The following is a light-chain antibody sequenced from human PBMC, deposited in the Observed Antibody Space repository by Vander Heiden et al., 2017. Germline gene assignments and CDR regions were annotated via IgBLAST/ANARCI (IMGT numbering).Light chain of an antibody. CDR1: SPNIGAGYD. Sequence: QSVLTQPPSVSGAPGQRVTISCTGSSPNIGAGYDVHWYQQLPGTAPKILIYGNSNRPSGGPDRFSGSKSGTSASLAITGLQAEDEADYYCQSYDSSLSVVFGGGTKLTVL. J-gene: IGLJ2*01. CDR2: GNS. V-gene: IGLV1-40*01. CDR3: QSYDSSLSVV.